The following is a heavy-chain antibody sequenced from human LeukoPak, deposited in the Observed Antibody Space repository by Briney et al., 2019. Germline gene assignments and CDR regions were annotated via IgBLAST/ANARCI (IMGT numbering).Heavy chain of an antibody. D-gene: IGHD3-10*01. J-gene: IGHJ4*02. CDR2: ISSSDDTI. CDR1: GFTFSDYY. CDR3: ARGPSAPMVRGVIILWFDY. Sequence: GGSLRLSCAASGFTFSDYYMSWIRQAPGKGLEWVSYISSSDDTIYYADSVKGRFTISRDNAKNSLYLQMNGLRAEDTAVYYCARGPSAPMVRGVIILWFDYWGQGTLVTVSS. V-gene: IGHV3-11*01.